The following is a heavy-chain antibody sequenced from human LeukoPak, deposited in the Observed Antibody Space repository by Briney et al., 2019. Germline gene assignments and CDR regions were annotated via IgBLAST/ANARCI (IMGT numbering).Heavy chain of an antibody. J-gene: IGHJ4*02. CDR3: ARESRESKLANYFYDSSGFSNIDY. V-gene: IGHV3-23*01. CDR1: GFTFNSYA. Sequence: GGSLRLSCAASGFTFNSYAMSWVRQAPGKGLEWVSTINVSGDNTYYAGSVKGRFTISRENSKSTLYLQVSSLTAEDTAVYYCARESRESKLANYFYDSSGFSNIDYWGQGTLVTVSS. D-gene: IGHD3-22*01. CDR2: INVSGDNT.